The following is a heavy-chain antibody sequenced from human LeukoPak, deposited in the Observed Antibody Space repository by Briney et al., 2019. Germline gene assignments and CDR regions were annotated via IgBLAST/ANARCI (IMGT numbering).Heavy chain of an antibody. CDR2: INPNSGGT. CDR1: GYTFTGYY. D-gene: IGHD2-15*01. V-gene: IGHV1-2*02. Sequence: ASVKVSCKASGYTFTGYYMHWVRQAPGQGLEWMGWINPNSGGTNYAQKFQGRVTMTRDTSISTAYMELSRLRSDDTAVYYCASSWQGASPSRTYYYYYMDVWGKGTTVTIPS. CDR3: ASSWQGASPSRTYYYYYMDV. J-gene: IGHJ6*03.